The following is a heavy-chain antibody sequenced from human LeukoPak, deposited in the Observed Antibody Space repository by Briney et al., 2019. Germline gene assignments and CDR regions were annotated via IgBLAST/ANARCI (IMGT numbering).Heavy chain of an antibody. CDR3: ARDGPAGRYDYYGMDV. Sequence: GGSLRLSCAASGFTFSDTSSNYYMSWIRQAPGKGLEWVSYIGGDNIYTNYADSVKGRFTMSRDNAKNSLYLQMNSLRAEDTAVYFCARDGPAGRYDYYGMDVWGQGTTVTVSS. D-gene: IGHD2-2*01. J-gene: IGHJ6*02. CDR2: IGGDNIYT. V-gene: IGHV3-11*06. CDR1: GFTFSDTSSNYY.